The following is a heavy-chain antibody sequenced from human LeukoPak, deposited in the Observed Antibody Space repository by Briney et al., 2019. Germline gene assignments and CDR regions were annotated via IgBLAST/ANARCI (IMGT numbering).Heavy chain of an antibody. CDR1: GFTFNRCA. Sequence: SGGSLRLSCTASGFTFNRCAMNWVRQAPGKGLEWVSYISSSSGKIEYADSVKGRFTISRDNAKNSLSLQMTSLRVEDTAVYYCARDLSYGSILYHYFDHWGQGTQVTVPS. CDR3: ARDLSYGSILYHYFDH. J-gene: IGHJ4*02. CDR2: ISSSSGKI. D-gene: IGHD3-3*02. V-gene: IGHV3-48*01.